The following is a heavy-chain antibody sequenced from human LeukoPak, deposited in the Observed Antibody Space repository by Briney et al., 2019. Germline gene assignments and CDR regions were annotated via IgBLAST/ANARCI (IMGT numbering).Heavy chain of an antibody. J-gene: IGHJ6*03. CDR1: GGSISSYY. CDR2: IYYCGST. D-gene: IGHD3-3*01. V-gene: IGHV4-59*01. CDR3: ARGQMYYDFWSGYSNHYMDV. Sequence: SETLSLTCSVSGGSISSYYWSWIRQPPGKGLEWIGYIYYCGSTNYNPSLKSRVTISVDTSKNQFSLKLSSVTAADTAVYYCARGQMYYDFWSGYSNHYMDVWGKGTTVTVSS.